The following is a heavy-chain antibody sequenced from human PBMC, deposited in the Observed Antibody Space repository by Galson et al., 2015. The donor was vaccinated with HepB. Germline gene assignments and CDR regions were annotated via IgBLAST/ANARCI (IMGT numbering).Heavy chain of an antibody. D-gene: IGHD3-3*02. CDR3: AKRDTISQYSFDY. CDR2: ASKTVPTT. CDR1: GFTFSNYG. J-gene: IGHJ4*02. Sequence: SLRLSCAASGFTFSNYGMSWVRQAPGKGLEWVSTASKTVPTTYYADSVRGRFTISRGNSRNIVYLQMNSLRDEDTAVYYCAKRDTISQYSFDYWGQGILVTVSS. V-gene: IGHV3-23*01.